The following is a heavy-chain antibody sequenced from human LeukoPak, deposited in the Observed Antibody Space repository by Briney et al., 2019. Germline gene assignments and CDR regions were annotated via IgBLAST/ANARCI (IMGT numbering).Heavy chain of an antibody. J-gene: IGHJ5*02. CDR3: ARDKPHSYGRYFDP. CDR1: GGSISTYY. V-gene: IGHV4-59*01. D-gene: IGHD5-18*01. Sequence: SETLSLTCSVSGGSISTYYWNWIRQTPGKGLEWIGHISYGNTDYNPSLKSRVTISVDTSKNQFSLKLTSVTAADTAVYYCARDKPHSYGRYFDPWGQGALVTVSS. CDR2: ISYGNT.